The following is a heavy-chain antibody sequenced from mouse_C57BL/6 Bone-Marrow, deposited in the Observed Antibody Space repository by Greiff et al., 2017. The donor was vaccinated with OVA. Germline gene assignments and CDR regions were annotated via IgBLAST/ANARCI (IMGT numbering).Heavy chain of an antibody. CDR1: GYTFTSYW. V-gene: IGHV1-50*01. J-gene: IGHJ2*01. CDR3: ARWENGYFDY. CDR2: IDPSDSYN. Sequence: QVQLQQPGAELVKPGASVKLSCKASGYTFTSYWMQWVKQRPGQGLEWIGEIDPSDSYNNYDQKLKGKATLTVDTSSSPAYMQLSSLSSEDSAVYYCARWENGYFDYWGQGTTLTVSS. D-gene: IGHD4-1*01.